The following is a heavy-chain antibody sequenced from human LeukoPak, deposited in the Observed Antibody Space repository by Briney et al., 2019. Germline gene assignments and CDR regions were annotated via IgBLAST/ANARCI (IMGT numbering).Heavy chain of an antibody. V-gene: IGHV4-30-2*01. CDR2: IYHSGST. J-gene: IGHJ4*02. CDR3: ANGGAPFGY. CDR1: GGSISSGGYY. D-gene: IGHD3-16*01. Sequence: SETLSLTCTVSGGSISSGGYYWSWIRQPPGKGLEWIGYIYHSGSTYYNPSLKSRVTISVDRSKNQFSLKLSSVTAEDTAVYYCANGGAPFGYWGQGTLVTVSS.